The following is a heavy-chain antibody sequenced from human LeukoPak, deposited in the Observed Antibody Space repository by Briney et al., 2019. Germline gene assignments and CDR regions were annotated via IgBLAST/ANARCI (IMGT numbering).Heavy chain of an antibody. CDR3: ARGLQNVDTAMVTLYYYYGMDV. CDR2: INHSGST. CDR1: GGSFSGYC. D-gene: IGHD5-18*01. V-gene: IGHV4-34*01. J-gene: IGHJ6*02. Sequence: SSETLSLTCAVYGGSFSGYCWSWIRQPPGKGLEWIGEINHSGSTNYNPSLKSRVTISVDTSKNQFSLKLSSVTAADTAVYYCARGLQNVDTAMVTLYYYYGMDVWGQGTTVTVSS.